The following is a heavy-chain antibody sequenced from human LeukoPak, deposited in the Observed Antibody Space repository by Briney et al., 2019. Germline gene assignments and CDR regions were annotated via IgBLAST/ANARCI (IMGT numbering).Heavy chain of an antibody. CDR3: ARDNQFRVVYS. Sequence: ASVKVSCKASGYTFTSYDVNWVRQATGQGLEWLGWMNPNSGNTVYAQKFQGRITMTRNTSTSTAYMDLSSLSSEDTAIYYCARDNQFRVVYSWGPGTLVTVSS. CDR1: GYTFTSYD. J-gene: IGHJ4*02. V-gene: IGHV1-8*01. D-gene: IGHD3-10*01. CDR2: MNPNSGNT.